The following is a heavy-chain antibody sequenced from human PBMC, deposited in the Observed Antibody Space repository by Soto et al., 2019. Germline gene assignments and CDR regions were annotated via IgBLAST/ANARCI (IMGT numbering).Heavy chain of an antibody. CDR3: ARLHGYSSGWYDY. J-gene: IGHJ4*02. D-gene: IGHD6-19*01. CDR1: GYTFSSNG. V-gene: IGHV1-18*04. Sequence: QVQLVQSGAEVKTPGASVKVSCKASGYTFSSNGVSWVRQAPGQGLEWMGWISTFNGNAHYAQKFQGRVTMTTDTSTNTAYMELTSLSSDDTAVYYCARLHGYSSGWYDYWGQGTLVTVSS. CDR2: ISTFNGNA.